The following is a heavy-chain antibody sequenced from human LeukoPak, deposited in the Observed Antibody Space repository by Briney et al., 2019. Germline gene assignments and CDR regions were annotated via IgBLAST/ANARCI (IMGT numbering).Heavy chain of an antibody. D-gene: IGHD3-16*01. J-gene: IGHJ4*02. V-gene: IGHV1-69*06. CDR1: GGTFSTYP. Sequence: GASVKVSCKASGGTFSTYPITWVRQAPGQGLEWMGGIIPIFEKKDYAQKFLGRLMITADRSSSTAYMELTGLASEDTAFYYCAFHRPSMMITFGGPIDHWGQGTLVTVSS. CDR2: IIPIFEKK. CDR3: AFHRPSMMITFGGPIDH.